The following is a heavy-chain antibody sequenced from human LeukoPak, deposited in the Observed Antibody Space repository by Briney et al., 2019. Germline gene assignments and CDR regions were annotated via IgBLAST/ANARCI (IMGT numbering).Heavy chain of an antibody. V-gene: IGHV4-59*10. D-gene: IGHD6-13*01. CDR1: GGSISSYY. CDR3: ARYPSGIAAAGYEYYDMDF. Sequence: PSETLSLTCTVYGGSISSYYWSWIRQPAGKGLEWIGRIYASGSTNYNPSLKSRVTMSVDTSKNQFSLKLSSVTAADVAASVCARYPSGIAAAGYEYYDMDFQGKVTTVTVSS. J-gene: IGHJ6*03. CDR2: IYASGST.